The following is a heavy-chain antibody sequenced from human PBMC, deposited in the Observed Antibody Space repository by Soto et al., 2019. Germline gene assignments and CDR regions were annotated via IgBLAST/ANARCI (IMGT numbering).Heavy chain of an antibody. V-gene: IGHV1-69*08. CDR1: GGTFSSYT. D-gene: IGHD3-10*01. J-gene: IGHJ6*02. CDR2: IIPILGIA. Sequence: QVQLVQSGAEVKKPGSSVKVSCKASGGTFSSYTISWVRQAPGQGLEWMGRIIPILGIANYAQKLQGRVTITADKSTSTAYMELSSLRTEETAVYYCARDKSGDDYYYGMDVWGQGTTVTVCS. CDR3: ARDKSGDDYYYGMDV.